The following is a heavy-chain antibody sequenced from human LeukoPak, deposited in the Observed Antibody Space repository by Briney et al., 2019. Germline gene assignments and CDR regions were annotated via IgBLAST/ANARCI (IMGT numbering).Heavy chain of an antibody. Sequence: PGGSLRLSCAASGFTFSHYDMHWVRQAAGKGLEWVSAIALAGDTYYAGSVEGRFTISRENAKNSLYLQMNSLSADDTAVYYCARSSSSSEIGSWGQGTLVTVSS. D-gene: IGHD6-19*01. V-gene: IGHV3-13*01. CDR1: GFTFSHYD. CDR3: ARSSSSSEIGS. J-gene: IGHJ4*02. CDR2: IALAGDT.